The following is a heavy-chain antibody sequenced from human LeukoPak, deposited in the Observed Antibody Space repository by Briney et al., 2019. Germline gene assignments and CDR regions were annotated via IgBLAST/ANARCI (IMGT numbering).Heavy chain of an antibody. V-gene: IGHV4-59*08. CDR2: IYYSGST. CDR3: ATLVYSSSWYVYFDF. J-gene: IGHJ4*02. CDR1: GGSISSYY. Sequence: PSETLSLTCTVSGGSISSYYWSWIRQPPGKGLEWIGYIYYSGSTNYNPSLKSRVTISVDTSKNQFSLKLNSVSAADTAVYFCATLVYSSSWYVYFDFWGQGTLVTVSS. D-gene: IGHD6-13*01.